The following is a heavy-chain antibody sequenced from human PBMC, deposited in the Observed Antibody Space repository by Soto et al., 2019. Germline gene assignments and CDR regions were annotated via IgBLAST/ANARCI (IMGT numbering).Heavy chain of an antibody. CDR3: ARDKGGYYYDSSGYSLAFDI. V-gene: IGHV4-59*01. D-gene: IGHD3-22*01. CDR1: GGSISSYY. Sequence: SETLSLTCTVSGGSISSYYWSWIRQPPGKGLEWIGYIYYSGSTNYNPSLKSRVTISVDTSKNQSSLKLSSVTAADTAVYYCARDKGGYYYDSSGYSLAFDIWGQGTMVTVSS. CDR2: IYYSGST. J-gene: IGHJ3*02.